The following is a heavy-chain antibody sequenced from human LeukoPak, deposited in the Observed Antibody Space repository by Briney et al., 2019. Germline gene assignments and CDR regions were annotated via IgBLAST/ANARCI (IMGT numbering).Heavy chain of an antibody. V-gene: IGHV3-9*03. CDR3: AKGLGSYYYYYMDV. CDR2: ISWSSGSI. CDR1: GFTFDDYA. J-gene: IGHJ6*03. Sequence: GRSLRLSCAASGFTFDDYAMHWVRQAPGKGLEWVSGISWSSGSIGYADSVKGRFTISRDNAKNSLYLQMNSLRAEDMALHYCAKGLGSYYYYYMDVWGKGTTVTVSS.